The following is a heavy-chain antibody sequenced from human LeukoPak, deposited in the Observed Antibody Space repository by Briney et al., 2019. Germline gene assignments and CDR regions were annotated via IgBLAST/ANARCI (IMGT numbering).Heavy chain of an antibody. V-gene: IGHV4-34*01. CDR3: ARGRGDCPTDY. CDR2: INHSGST. J-gene: IGHJ4*02. D-gene: IGHD2-21*02. CDR1: GGSFSGYY. Sequence: ASETLSLTCAVYGGSFSGYYWSWIRQPPGKGLEWIGEINHSGSTNYNPSLKSRVTISVDTSKNQFSLKLSSVTAADTAVYYWARGRGDCPTDYWGQGTLVTVSS.